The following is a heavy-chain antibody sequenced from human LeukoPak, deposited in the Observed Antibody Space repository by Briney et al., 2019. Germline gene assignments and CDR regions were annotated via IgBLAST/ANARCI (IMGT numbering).Heavy chain of an antibody. CDR1: GFTVSSNH. CDR3: ARDGENHYYDY. D-gene: IGHD7-27*01. CDR2: IYSGGTI. J-gene: IGHJ4*02. V-gene: IGHV3-66*01. Sequence: GGSLRLSCAASGFTVSSNHVSWVRQAPGKGLEWVSVIYSGGTIYYADSVKGRFTISRDNSKNTVYHEMNSLRAEDTAVYYCARDGENHYYDYWGQGTLVTVST.